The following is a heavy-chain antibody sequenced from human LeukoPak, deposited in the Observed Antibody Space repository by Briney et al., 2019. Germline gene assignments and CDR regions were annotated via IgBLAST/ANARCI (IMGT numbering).Heavy chain of an antibody. CDR1: GFTFSSYA. CDR3: ARGFPSTVTTVSY. V-gene: IGHV3-30*04. Sequence: GGSLRLSCAASGFTFSSYAMHWVRQAPGKGLEWVAVISYDGSNKYCADSVKGRFTISRDNSKNTLYLQMNSLRAEDTAVYYCARGFPSTVTTVSYWGQGTLVTVSS. CDR2: ISYDGSNK. J-gene: IGHJ4*02. D-gene: IGHD4-17*01.